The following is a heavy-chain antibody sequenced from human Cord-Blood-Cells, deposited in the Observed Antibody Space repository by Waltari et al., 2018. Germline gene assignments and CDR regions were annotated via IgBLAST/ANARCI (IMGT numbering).Heavy chain of an antibody. Sequence: QVQLVQSGAEVKKPGASVKVSCKASGYPFPGYSMHWVRQAPGQGLEWMGRINPNSGGTTYAQKFQGRVTMTRDTSISTAYMELSRLRSDDTAVYYCARDLLGDSGDYWGQGTLVTVSS. CDR1: GYPFPGYS. D-gene: IGHD3-10*01. J-gene: IGHJ4*02. CDR3: ARDLLGDSGDY. CDR2: INPNSGGT. V-gene: IGHV1-2*06.